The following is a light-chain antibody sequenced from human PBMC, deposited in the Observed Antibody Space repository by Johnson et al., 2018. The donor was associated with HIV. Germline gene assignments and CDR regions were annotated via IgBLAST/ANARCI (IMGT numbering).Light chain of an antibody. CDR1: SSNIGKNY. CDR3: GTWDSSLSAGFYV. J-gene: IGLJ1*01. V-gene: IGLV1-51*01. CDR2: DNN. Sequence: QSVLTQPPSVSAAPGQKVTISCSGSSSNIGKNYVSWYQQLPGTAPKLLIYDNNKRPSGIPDRFSGSKSGTSATLGITGLQTGDEADYYCGTWDSSLSAGFYVVGTGTKVTGL.